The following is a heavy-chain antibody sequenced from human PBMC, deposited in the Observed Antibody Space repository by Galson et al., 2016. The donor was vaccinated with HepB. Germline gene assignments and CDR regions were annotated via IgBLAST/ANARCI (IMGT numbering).Heavy chain of an antibody. CDR2: ISGSAT. CDR1: GFTFSSYA. CDR3: AKEIPYSRSQALLTIDY. Sequence: SLRLSCAASGFTFSSYAMSWVRQAPGKGLEWVSAISGSATHYADSVRGRFTISRDNSKNTLYLQLNSLRVEDTAVYYCAKEIPYSRSQALLTIDYWGQGTLVTVSS. J-gene: IGHJ4*02. V-gene: IGHV3-23*01. D-gene: IGHD6-13*01.